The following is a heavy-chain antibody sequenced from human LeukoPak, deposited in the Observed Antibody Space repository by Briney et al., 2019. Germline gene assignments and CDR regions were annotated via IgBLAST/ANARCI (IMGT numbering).Heavy chain of an antibody. Sequence: PGGSLRLSCAASGFTFRNYGMHWVRQAPGKGLEWVSVIYSGGSTYYADSVKGRFTISRDNSKNMLYLQMNSLRAEDTAVYYCARHDWFDPWGQGTLVTVSS. CDR1: GFTFRNYG. J-gene: IGHJ5*02. V-gene: IGHV3-66*04. CDR2: IYSGGST. CDR3: ARHDWFDP.